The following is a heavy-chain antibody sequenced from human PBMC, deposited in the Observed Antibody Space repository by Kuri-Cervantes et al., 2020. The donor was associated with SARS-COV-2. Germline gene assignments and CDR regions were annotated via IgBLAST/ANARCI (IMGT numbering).Heavy chain of an antibody. CDR3: ARDQYSSSSGYYFYMDV. Sequence: GESLKISCAASGFTFSNYEMNWVRQAPGKGLEWVSYISSSGSTIYYADSVKGRFTISRDNAKNSLYLQMNSLRAEDTAVYYCARDQYSSSSGYYFYMDVWGNGTTVTVSS. CDR1: GFTFSNYE. V-gene: IGHV3-48*03. D-gene: IGHD6-6*01. J-gene: IGHJ6*03. CDR2: ISSSGSTI.